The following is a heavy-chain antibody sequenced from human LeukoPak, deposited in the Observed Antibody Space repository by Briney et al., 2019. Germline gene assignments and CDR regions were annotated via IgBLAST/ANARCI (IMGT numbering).Heavy chain of an antibody. CDR2: ISSNSSYI. D-gene: IGHD6-13*01. V-gene: IGHV3-21*01. Sequence: PGGSLRLSCAASGFTFSTYSMNWVRQAPGKGLEWVSSISSNSSYIFYADSVKGRFTISRDNAKNSLYLQMNSLRAEDTAVYYCARAKEEQLVRAGFAYWGQGTLVTVSS. CDR3: ARAKEEQLVRAGFAY. CDR1: GFTFSTYS. J-gene: IGHJ4*02.